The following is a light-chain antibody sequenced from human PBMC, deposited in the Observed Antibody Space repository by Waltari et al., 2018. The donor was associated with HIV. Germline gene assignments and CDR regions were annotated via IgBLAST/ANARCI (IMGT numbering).Light chain of an antibody. CDR1: QSVSSN. Sequence: EVVMTQSPATLSVSPGDRATRSSRARQSVSSNLAWYQQKPGQPPRLLSYAVSTRATGIAARFSGSGSGTEFSLTISSLQSEDYAVYYCQQYSNWPRTFGQGTKVEI. CDR2: AVS. J-gene: IGKJ1*01. V-gene: IGKV3-15*01. CDR3: QQYSNWPRT.